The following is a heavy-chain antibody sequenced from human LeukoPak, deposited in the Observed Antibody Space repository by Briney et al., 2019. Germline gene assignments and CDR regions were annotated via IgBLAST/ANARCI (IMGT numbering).Heavy chain of an antibody. Sequence: GGSLRLSCTASGFTFGDYAMSWVRQAPGKGLEWVGFIRSKAYGGTTEYAASVKGRFTISRDDSKSIAYLQMNSLKTEDTAVHYCTRDGEIAAAGNYYYYYYMDVWGKGTTVTVSS. CDR1: GFTFGDYA. CDR2: IRSKAYGGTT. CDR3: TRDGEIAAAGNYYYYYYMDV. J-gene: IGHJ6*03. D-gene: IGHD6-13*01. V-gene: IGHV3-49*04.